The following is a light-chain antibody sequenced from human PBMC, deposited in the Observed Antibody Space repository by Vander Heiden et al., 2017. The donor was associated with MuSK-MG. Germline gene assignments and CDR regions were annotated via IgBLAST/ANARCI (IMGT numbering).Light chain of an antibody. Sequence: QSALTQPASVSGSPGQSITISCTGTSSDVGSYNLVSWYQQHPGKAPKLMIDEVSKRPSGVSNRFSGSKSGNTASLTISGLQAEDEADYYCCSYAGSSTPHVVFGGGTKLTVL. CDR2: EVS. CDR3: CSYAGSSTPHVV. J-gene: IGLJ2*01. CDR1: SSDVGSYNL. V-gene: IGLV2-23*02.